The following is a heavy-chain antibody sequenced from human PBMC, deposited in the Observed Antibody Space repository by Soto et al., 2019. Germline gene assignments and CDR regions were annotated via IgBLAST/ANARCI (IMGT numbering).Heavy chain of an antibody. V-gene: IGHV1-18*01. J-gene: IGHJ6*03. CDR1: GYSFTSYG. CDR2: ISAYNGNT. CDR3: AREQHLNYYYMDV. Sequence: GASVKVSCKASGYSFTSYGISWVRQAPGQGLEWMGWISAYNGNTKYAQKLQGRVTLTIDTSTSTAYMELRSLRSDDTAMYFCAREQHLNYYYMDVWGKGTTVTVSS. D-gene: IGHD5-18*01.